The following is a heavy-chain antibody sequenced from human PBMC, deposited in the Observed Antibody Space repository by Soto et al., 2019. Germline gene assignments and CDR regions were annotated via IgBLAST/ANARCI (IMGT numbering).Heavy chain of an antibody. Sequence: GGSLRLSCEASGITFSSHVMSWVRQAPGYGLEWVSSIRASGGSTDYADSVKGRFTISRDNSRNTVYLQVSSLRAEDAAVYFCATRPPDSSRRSPLDYWGQGTLVTVSS. V-gene: IGHV3-23*01. D-gene: IGHD3-10*01. CDR3: ATRPPDSSRRSPLDY. CDR1: GITFSSHV. CDR2: IRASGGST. J-gene: IGHJ4*02.